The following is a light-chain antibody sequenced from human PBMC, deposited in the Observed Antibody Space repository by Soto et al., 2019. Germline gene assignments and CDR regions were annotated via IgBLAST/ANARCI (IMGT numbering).Light chain of an antibody. J-gene: IGLJ1*01. V-gene: IGLV2-23*02. Sequence: QSALAQPASVSGSPEQSITISCTGTSSDGGTYNLVSWYQQHPGKAPKLIIYEVTERPSGVSNRFSGSKFGNTASLTISGLLPEDEADYYCCSYGGSSTFPYVFGTGTKLTVL. CDR2: EVT. CDR1: SSDGGTYNL. CDR3: CSYGGSSTFPYV.